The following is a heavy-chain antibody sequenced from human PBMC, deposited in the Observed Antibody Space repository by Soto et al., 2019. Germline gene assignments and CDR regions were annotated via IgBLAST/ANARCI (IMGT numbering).Heavy chain of an antibody. Sequence: GASVKVSCKVSGYTLTELSMHWVRQAPGKGLEWMGGFDPEDGETIYAQKLQGRVTMTEDTSTDTAYMELSSLRSEDTAVYYCATDRRRVLRFLEWFAWFDPWGQGTLVTVSS. D-gene: IGHD3-3*01. CDR2: FDPEDGET. CDR1: GYTLTELS. V-gene: IGHV1-24*01. CDR3: ATDRRRVLRFLEWFAWFDP. J-gene: IGHJ5*02.